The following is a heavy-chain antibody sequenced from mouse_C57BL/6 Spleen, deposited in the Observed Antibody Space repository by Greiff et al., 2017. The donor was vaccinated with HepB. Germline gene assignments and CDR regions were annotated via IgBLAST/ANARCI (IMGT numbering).Heavy chain of an antibody. D-gene: IGHD2-1*01. CDR3: ARPIYPYAMDY. CDR2: IYPGDGDT. J-gene: IGHJ4*01. V-gene: IGHV1-82*01. CDR1: GYAFSSSW. Sequence: VQLQQSGPELVKPGASVKISCKASGYAFSSSWMNWVKQRPGKGLEWIGRIYPGDGDTNYNGKFKGKATLTADKSSSTAYMQLSSLTSEDSAVYFCARPIYPYAMDYWGQGTSVTVSS.